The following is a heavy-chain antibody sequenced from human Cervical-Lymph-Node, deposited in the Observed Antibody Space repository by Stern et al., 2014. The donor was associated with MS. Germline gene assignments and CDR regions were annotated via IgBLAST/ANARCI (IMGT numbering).Heavy chain of an antibody. CDR3: SPSSAI. J-gene: IGHJ3*02. V-gene: IGHV3-73*01. CDR1: GFVFSASV. CDR2: IRNKGNNYAT. Sequence: EVQLVESGGGLVQPAGSLKVSCEASGFVFSASVIHWVRQAPGKGLEWVGRIRNKGNNYATAYGASVKGRFTISRDDSKNTAYLHMRSLKVEDTALYYCSPSSAIWGQGTMVTVSS.